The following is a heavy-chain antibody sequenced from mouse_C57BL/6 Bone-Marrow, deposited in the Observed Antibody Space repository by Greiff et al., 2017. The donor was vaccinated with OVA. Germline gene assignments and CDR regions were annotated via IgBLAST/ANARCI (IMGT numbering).Heavy chain of an antibody. D-gene: IGHD2-4*01. J-gene: IGHJ3*01. CDR3: AVYDYLFAY. V-gene: IGHV1-59*01. CDR2: IDPSDSYT. Sequence: QVQLQQPGAELVRPGTSVKLSCKASGYTFTSYWMHWVKQRPGQGLEWIGVIDPSDSYTNYNQKFKGKATLTVDTSSNTAYMQLSSLTSEDSAVYYCAVYDYLFAYWGQGTLVTVSA. CDR1: GYTFTSYW.